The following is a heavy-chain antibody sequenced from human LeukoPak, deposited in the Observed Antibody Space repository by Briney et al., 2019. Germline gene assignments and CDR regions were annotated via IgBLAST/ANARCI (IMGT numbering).Heavy chain of an antibody. Sequence: KPSETLSLTCTVSGGSISSSSYYWGWIRQPLGKGLEWIGSVYYSGSTYYNPSLKSRVTISVDTSKNQFSLKLSSVTAADTAVYYCARLRTLYSSGWYKYFDLWGRGTLVTVSS. CDR2: VYYSGST. D-gene: IGHD6-19*01. CDR3: ARLRTLYSSGWYKYFDL. V-gene: IGHV4-39*01. J-gene: IGHJ2*01. CDR1: GGSISSSSYY.